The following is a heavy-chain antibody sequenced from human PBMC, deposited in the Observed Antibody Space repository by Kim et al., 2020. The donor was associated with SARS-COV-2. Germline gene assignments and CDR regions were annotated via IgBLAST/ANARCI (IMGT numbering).Heavy chain of an antibody. J-gene: IGHJ4*02. V-gene: IGHV4-4*02. CDR1: GGSISSSNW. CDR2: IYHSGST. CDR3: ARDSPGIAAAARRYFDY. Sequence: SETLSLTCAVSGGSISSSNWWSWVRQPPGKGLEWIGEIYHSGSTNYNPSLKSRVTISVDKSKNQFSLKLSSVTAADTAVYYCARDSPGIAAAARRYFDYWGQGTLVTVSS. D-gene: IGHD6-13*01.